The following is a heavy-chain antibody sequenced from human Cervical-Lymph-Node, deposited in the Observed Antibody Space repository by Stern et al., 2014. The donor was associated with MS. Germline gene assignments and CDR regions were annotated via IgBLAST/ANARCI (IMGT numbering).Heavy chain of an antibody. D-gene: IGHD3-3*01. CDR2: FNDRVDST. V-gene: IGHV3-23*04. CDR3: AKDDFRLYSFGVDV. J-gene: IGHJ6*02. CDR1: GFTFSSYA. Sequence: EGQLVESGGGLVQPGGTLRLSCAASGFTFSSYAMAWVRPAPGEGLEWVSSFNDRVDSTNYAASVKGRFSISRDNSKNPLFLQMDSMGAEDTAMYYCAKDDFRLYSFGVDVWAQGTTVTVSS.